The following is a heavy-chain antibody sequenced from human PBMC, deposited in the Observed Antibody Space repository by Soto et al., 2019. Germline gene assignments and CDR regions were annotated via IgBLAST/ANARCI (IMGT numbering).Heavy chain of an antibody. V-gene: IGHV3-7*01. CDR3: VRGEDIVVVPAAIPLGYFDL. D-gene: IGHD2-2*02. CDR2: IKQDGSEK. J-gene: IGHJ2*01. CDR1: GFTFSSYW. Sequence: GGSLRLSCAASGFTFSSYWMSWVRQAPGKGLEWVANIKQDGSEKYYVDSVKGRFTISRDNAKNSLYLQMNSLRAEDTAVYYCVRGEDIVVVPAAIPLGYFDLWGRVTLVTVSS.